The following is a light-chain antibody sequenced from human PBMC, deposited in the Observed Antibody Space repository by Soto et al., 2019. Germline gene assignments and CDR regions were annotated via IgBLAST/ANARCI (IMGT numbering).Light chain of an antibody. CDR3: QAWDSRTDVV. CDR2: QDT. V-gene: IGLV3-1*01. J-gene: IGLJ2*01. Sequence: SYELTQPPSVSVSPGQTASITCSAEKLGDKYVCWYQQKPGQSPVLVIHQDTKRPSGIPERFSGSNSGNTATLTISGTQAMDEADYYCQAWDSRTDVVFGGGTKLTVL. CDR1: KLGDKY.